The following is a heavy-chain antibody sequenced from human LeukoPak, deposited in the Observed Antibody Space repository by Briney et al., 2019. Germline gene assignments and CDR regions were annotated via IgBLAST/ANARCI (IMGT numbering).Heavy chain of an antibody. CDR1: GFTFSSYS. D-gene: IGHD5-18*01. Sequence: PGGSLRLSCAASGFTFSSYSMNWVRQAPGKGLEWVSSISSSSSYIYYADSVKGRFTISRDNAKNSLYLQMNSLRAEDTAVYYCASPVMQLWLGDYYMDVWGKGTTVTVSS. J-gene: IGHJ6*03. CDR3: ASPVMQLWLGDYYMDV. V-gene: IGHV3-21*01. CDR2: ISSSSSYI.